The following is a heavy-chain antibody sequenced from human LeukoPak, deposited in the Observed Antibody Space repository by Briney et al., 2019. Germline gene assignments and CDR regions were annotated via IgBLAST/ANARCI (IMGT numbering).Heavy chain of an antibody. CDR2: IIPIFGTA. D-gene: IGHD3-22*01. Sequence: SVKVSCKASGGTFSSYAISWVRQAPGQGLEWMGGIIPIFGTANYAQKFQGRVTITADESTSTAYMELSSLRSEDTAVYYCATGTGDSSGYYYYYGMDVWGQGTTVTVSS. J-gene: IGHJ6*02. CDR1: GGTFSSYA. CDR3: ATGTGDSSGYYYYYGMDV. V-gene: IGHV1-69*13.